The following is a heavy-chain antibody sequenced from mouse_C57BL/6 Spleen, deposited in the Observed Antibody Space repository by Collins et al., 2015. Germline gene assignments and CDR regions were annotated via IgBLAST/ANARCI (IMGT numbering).Heavy chain of an antibody. CDR2: IDPENGDT. CDR1: GFNIKDDY. J-gene: IGHJ1*03. CDR3: TNLRLGYFDV. V-gene: IGHV14-4*01. D-gene: IGHD1-2*01. Sequence: EVQLQQSGAELVRPGASVKLSCTASGFNIKDDYMHWVKQRPEQGLEWIGWIDPENGDTEYASKFQGKATITADTSSNTAYLQLSSLTSEDTAVYYCTNLRLGYFDVWGTGTTVTVSS.